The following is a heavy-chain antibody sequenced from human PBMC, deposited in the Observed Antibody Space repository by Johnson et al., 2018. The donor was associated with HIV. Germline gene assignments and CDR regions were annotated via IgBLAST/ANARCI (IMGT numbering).Heavy chain of an antibody. V-gene: IGHV3-64*01. CDR2: ITGSGDT. CDR3: ATDYNFWSGRPDSFDV. D-gene: IGHD3-3*01. Sequence: VQLVESGGALVQPGGSLRLSSAASGFTFSSWPMHWVRQAPVKGLESVASITGSGDTYYVNSVNGSCTISRDNSKSTLYLQMDSLRAEDTAVYYCATDYNFWSGRPDSFDVWGQGTMVSVSS. J-gene: IGHJ3*01. CDR1: GFTFSSWP.